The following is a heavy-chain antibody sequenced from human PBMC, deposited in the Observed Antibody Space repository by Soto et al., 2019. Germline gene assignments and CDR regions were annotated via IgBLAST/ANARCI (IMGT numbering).Heavy chain of an antibody. Sequence: QVQLVQSGAEVTKPGSSVKVSCKASGGTFSSYAISWVRQAPGQGLEWMGGIIPIFGTANYAQKFQGRVTSTADESTSTAYMELSSLRSEDTAVYYSALGELAYCGGDCYPCGYWGQGTLVTVSS. CDR1: GGTFSSYA. J-gene: IGHJ4*02. CDR3: ALGELAYCGGDCYPCGY. V-gene: IGHV1-69*01. CDR2: IIPIFGTA. D-gene: IGHD2-21*02.